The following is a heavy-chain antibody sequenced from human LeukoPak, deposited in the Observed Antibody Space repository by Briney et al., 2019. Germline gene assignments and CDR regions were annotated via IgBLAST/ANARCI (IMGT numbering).Heavy chain of an antibody. D-gene: IGHD3-22*01. Sequence: GGSLRLSCAASGFTFSSYSMNWVRQAPGKGLEWVTSISSSSSYIYYADSVKGRFTISRDNAKNSLYLQMNSLRAEDTAVYYCARGYYYDSSGYYYSGYYYYYYMDVWGKGTTVTISS. CDR3: ARGYYYDSSGYYYSGYYYYYYMDV. CDR2: ISSSSSYI. J-gene: IGHJ6*03. CDR1: GFTFSSYS. V-gene: IGHV3-21*01.